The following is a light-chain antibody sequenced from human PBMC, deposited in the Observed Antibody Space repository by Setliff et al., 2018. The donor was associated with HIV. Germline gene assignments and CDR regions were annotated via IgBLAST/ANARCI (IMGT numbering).Light chain of an antibody. J-gene: IGLJ2*01. CDR2: GNN. CDR3: QSYDSSLSGSV. Sequence: KRVTISCTGSSSNIGAGYDVHWYQQLPGTAPKLLIYGNNNRPSGVPDQFSGSKSGTSATLAITGLQAEDEADYYCQSYDSSLSGSVFGGGNK. V-gene: IGLV1-40*01. CDR1: SSNIGAGYD.